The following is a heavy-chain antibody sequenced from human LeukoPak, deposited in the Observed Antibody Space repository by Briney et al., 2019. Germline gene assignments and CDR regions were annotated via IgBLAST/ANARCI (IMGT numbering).Heavy chain of an antibody. Sequence: SETLSLTCAVSGYSISSGYFWGWIRQPPGKGLEWIGSIYHSGSTYYNPSLKSRVTISVDTSKNQFSLKLSSVTAADTAVYYCARASSSGWSFRDYWGQGTLGTVSS. CDR3: ARASSSGWSFRDY. D-gene: IGHD6-19*01. V-gene: IGHV4-38-2*01. J-gene: IGHJ4*02. CDR2: IYHSGST. CDR1: GYSISSGYF.